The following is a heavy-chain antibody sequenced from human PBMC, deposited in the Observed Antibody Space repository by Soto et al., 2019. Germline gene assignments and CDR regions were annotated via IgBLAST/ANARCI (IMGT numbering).Heavy chain of an antibody. CDR2: KKQDGSEK. V-gene: IGHV3-7*05. D-gene: IGHD2-15*01. CDR1: GFTFSSYW. J-gene: IGHJ5*02. Sequence: GGSLRLSCAASGFTFSSYWMSWVRQAPGKGLEWVANKKQDGSEKYYGDSGKGRFTISRDNAKNSRYLQMNSLRAEDTAVYYCARVVVAATLRGWFDPWGQGTLVTVSS. CDR3: ARVVVAATLRGWFDP.